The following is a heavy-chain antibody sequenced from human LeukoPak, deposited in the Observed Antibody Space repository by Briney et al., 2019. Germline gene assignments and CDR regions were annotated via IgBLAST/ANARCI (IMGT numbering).Heavy chain of an antibody. CDR2: IGSSGSYI. V-gene: IGHV3-21*01. CDR1: GFTFSSYH. J-gene: IGHJ4*02. D-gene: IGHD3-10*01. CDR3: AKVAKYYYGPETYYFFEQ. Sequence: KAGGSLRLSCEVSGFTFSSYHMNWVRQAPGKGLEWVSSIGSSGSYIYYADSLTGRFTISRDNAKNSLYLQMNSLRVEDTAVYYCAKVAKYYYGPETYYFFEQWGQGTPVTASS.